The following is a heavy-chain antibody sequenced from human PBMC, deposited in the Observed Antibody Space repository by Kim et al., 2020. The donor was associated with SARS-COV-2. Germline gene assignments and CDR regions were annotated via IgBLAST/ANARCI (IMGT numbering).Heavy chain of an antibody. CDR2: INAGNGDT. CDR3: ARESYYYDSSGYYSTFDN. CDR1: GYTFTSYG. J-gene: IGHJ4*01. Sequence: ASVKVSCKASGYTFTSYGMHWVRQAPGQRLEWMGWINAGNGDTKYSQKIQGRVTITRDTSASTVYMELSSLRSEDTAVYYCARESYYYDSSGYYSTFDNWGQGTLVTVSS. D-gene: IGHD3-22*01. V-gene: IGHV1-3*01.